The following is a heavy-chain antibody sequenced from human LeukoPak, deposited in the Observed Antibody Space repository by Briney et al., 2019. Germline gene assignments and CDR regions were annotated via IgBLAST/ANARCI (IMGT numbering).Heavy chain of an antibody. J-gene: IGHJ6*02. D-gene: IGHD3-22*01. Sequence: KPSETLSPTCTVSGGSISSGGYYWSWIRQHPGKGLEWIGYIYYSGSTYYNPSLKSRVTISVDTSKNQFSLKLSSVTAADTAVYYCARDSSGYSPYGMDVWGQGTTVTVSS. CDR2: IYYSGST. CDR3: ARDSSGYSPYGMDV. V-gene: IGHV4-31*03. CDR1: GGSISSGGYY.